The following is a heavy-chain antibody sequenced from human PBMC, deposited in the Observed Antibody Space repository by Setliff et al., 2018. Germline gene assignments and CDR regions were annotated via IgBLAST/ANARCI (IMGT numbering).Heavy chain of an antibody. CDR1: GGSFSGYY. CDR2: INHSGSS. CDR3: ARYGTEYGDYEIPGDV. V-gene: IGHV4-34*01. J-gene: IGHJ6*04. D-gene: IGHD4-17*01. Sequence: TCAVYGGSFSGYYWTWIRQPPGKGLEWIGEINHSGSSNNNPSLKGRVSISVDTSKKQFYLKLTSVTAADTAVYYCARYGTEYGDYEIPGDVWGKGTTVTVSS.